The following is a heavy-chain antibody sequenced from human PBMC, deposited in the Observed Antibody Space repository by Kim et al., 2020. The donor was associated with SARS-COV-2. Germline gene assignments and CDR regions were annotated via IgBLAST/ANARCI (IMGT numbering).Heavy chain of an antibody. D-gene: IGHD3-3*01. CDR1: GYTFTSYY. Sequence: ASVKVSCKASGYTFTSYYMHWVRQAPGQGLEWMGIINPSGGSTSYAQKFRGRVTMTRDTSTSTVYMELSSLRSEDTAVYYCARDPGSGADFWSGTYYYYYMDVWGKGTTVTVSS. CDR2: INPSGGST. V-gene: IGHV1-46*01. J-gene: IGHJ6*03. CDR3: ARDPGSGADFWSGTYYYYYMDV.